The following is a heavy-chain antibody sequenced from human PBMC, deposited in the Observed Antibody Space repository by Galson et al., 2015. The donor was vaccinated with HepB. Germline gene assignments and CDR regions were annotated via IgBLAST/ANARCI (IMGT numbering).Heavy chain of an antibody. CDR2: ISSSGSAI. V-gene: IGHV3-48*03. CDR3: ARVRREGDYLWGSHRVYYYYGMDV. CDR1: GFTFSSFE. D-gene: IGHD3-16*02. J-gene: IGHJ6*02. Sequence: SLRLSCAASGFTFSSFEMTWVRQAPGRGLDWVSYISSSGSAIYYADSVRGRFTISRDNTKNSLYLQMNSLGAEDTAVYYCARVRREGDYLWGSHRVYYYYGMDVWGQGTTVTVSS.